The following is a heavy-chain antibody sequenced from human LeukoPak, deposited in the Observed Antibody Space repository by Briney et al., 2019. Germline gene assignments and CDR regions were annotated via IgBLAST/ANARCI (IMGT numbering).Heavy chain of an antibody. CDR2: IIPVLEEA. CDR3: ARDQLELGTHWFDP. Sequence: ASVKVSCKASGVTFSSSGITWVRQAPGQGLEWMGRIIPVLEEAQYAQNFQGKVTITADKSTSTAYMELHSLTSEDTAVYYCARDQLELGTHWFDPWGQGTLVTVSS. V-gene: IGHV1-69*04. D-gene: IGHD1-1*01. CDR1: GVTFSSSG. J-gene: IGHJ5*02.